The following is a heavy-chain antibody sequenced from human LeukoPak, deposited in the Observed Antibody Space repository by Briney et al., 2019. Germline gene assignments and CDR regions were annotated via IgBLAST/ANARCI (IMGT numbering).Heavy chain of an antibody. CDR2: TYYRSKWYN. CDR3: ARGMFYFDY. J-gene: IGHJ4*02. Sequence: SQTLSLTCAISGDSFSSNSAAWSWIRLSPSRGLEWLGRTYYRSKWYNDYAVSVKSLITINPDTSKNQFSLQLNSVTPEDTAVYYCARGMFYFDYWGQGALVTVSS. V-gene: IGHV6-1*01. D-gene: IGHD3-10*02. CDR1: GDSFSSNSAA.